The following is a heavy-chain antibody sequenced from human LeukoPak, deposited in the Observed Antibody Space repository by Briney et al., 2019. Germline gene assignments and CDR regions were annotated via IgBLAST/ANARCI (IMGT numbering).Heavy chain of an antibody. D-gene: IGHD2-2*01. CDR1: GFTFSSYW. J-gene: IGHJ6*02. Sequence: GGSLRLSCAASGFTFSSYWMHWVRQAPGKGLVWVSRINSDGSSTSYADSVKGRFTISRDNAKNTLYLQMNSLRAEDTAVYYCARDHIVVVPAANKPYYYYYGMDVWGQGTTVTVSS. CDR3: ARDHIVVVPAANKPYYYYYGMDV. V-gene: IGHV3-74*01. CDR2: INSDGSST.